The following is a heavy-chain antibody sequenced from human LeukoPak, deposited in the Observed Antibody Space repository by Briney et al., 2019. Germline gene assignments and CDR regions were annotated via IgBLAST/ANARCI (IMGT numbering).Heavy chain of an antibody. D-gene: IGHD2-15*01. CDR1: GFTFSSYW. CDR2: INTDGSST. CDR3: AKGSSPSCTGGSCFLADY. V-gene: IGHV3-74*01. J-gene: IGHJ4*02. Sequence: GGSLRLSCAASGFTFSSYWMHWVRQAPGKGLVWVSLINTDGSSTSYADSVKGRFTISRDNVKNTLYLQMNSLRTEDTAVYYCAKGSSPSCTGGSCFLADYWGQGTLVTVSS.